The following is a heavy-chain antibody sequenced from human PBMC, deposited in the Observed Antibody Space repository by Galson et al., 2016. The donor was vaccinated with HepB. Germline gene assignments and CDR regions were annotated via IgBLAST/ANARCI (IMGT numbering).Heavy chain of an antibody. CDR3: TRESGAFVPFGY. J-gene: IGHJ4*02. Sequence: TLSLTCAVSRGSITNSNWWSWVRQPPGKGLEWIGEISHSGITNYNAPLKSRVSMSFDMSRNEFSLKMNYVTAADTAMYFCTRESGAFVPFGYWGQGALVTVSS. CDR2: ISHSGIT. D-gene: IGHD3-16*02. V-gene: IGHV4-4*01. CDR1: RGSITNSNW.